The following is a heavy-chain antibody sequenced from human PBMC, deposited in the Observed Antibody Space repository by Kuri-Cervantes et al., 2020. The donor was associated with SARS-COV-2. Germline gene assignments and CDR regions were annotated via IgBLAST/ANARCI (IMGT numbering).Heavy chain of an antibody. D-gene: IGHD3-22*01. CDR2: ISAYNGNT. V-gene: IGHV1-18*01. J-gene: IGHJ3*01. CDR1: GYTFTSYG. Sequence: ASVKVSCKASGYTFTSYGISWVRQAPGKGLEWMGWISAYNGNTNYAQKLQGRVTMTTDTSTSTAYMELRSLRSDDTAVYYCARAYYYDSSGYYPTGNWGQGTMVTVSS. CDR3: ARAYYYDSSGYYPTGN.